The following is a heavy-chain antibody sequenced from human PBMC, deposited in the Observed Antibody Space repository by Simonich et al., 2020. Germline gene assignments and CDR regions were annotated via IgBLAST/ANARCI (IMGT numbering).Heavy chain of an antibody. J-gene: IGHJ4*02. CDR3: ARHDRWLQFYFDY. CDR1: GGSISSYY. CDR2: IYYSGGT. V-gene: IGHV4-59*08. D-gene: IGHD5-12*01. Sequence: QVRLQESGPGLVKPSETLSLTCTVSGGSISSYYWSWIRQPPGKGLEWIGYIYYSGGTNHNPSLKRRVTRSVDTSKNQFSLKLSSVTAADTAVYYCARHDRWLQFYFDYWGQGTLVTVSS.